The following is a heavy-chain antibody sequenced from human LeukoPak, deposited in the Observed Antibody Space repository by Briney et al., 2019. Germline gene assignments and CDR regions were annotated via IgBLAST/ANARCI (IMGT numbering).Heavy chain of an antibody. J-gene: IGHJ4*02. CDR1: GFTFSSYE. Sequence: GGSLRLSCAASGFTFSSYEMNWVRQAPGKGLEWVSYISSSGSTIYYADSVKGRFTISRDNAKNSLYLQMNSLRAEDTVVYYCAGEAWGSYLRYFDYWGQGTLVTVSS. CDR2: ISSSGSTI. D-gene: IGHD1-26*01. CDR3: AGEAWGSYLRYFDY. V-gene: IGHV3-48*03.